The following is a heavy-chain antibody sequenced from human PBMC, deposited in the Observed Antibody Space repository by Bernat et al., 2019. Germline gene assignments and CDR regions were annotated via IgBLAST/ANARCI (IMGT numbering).Heavy chain of an antibody. CDR3: TCPPGDYDVFDF. Sequence: EVRLVESGGALVQPGGSLRLSCAASGLTFSGSAMHWVRQASGKGLEWVGRIRGKANNYATAYTASVEGRFTISRDDSRNTAYLQMNSLKIGDTAVYFCTCPPGDYDVFDFWGPGTPVTVSS. D-gene: IGHD4-17*01. J-gene: IGHJ4*02. V-gene: IGHV3-73*02. CDR2: IRGKANNYAT. CDR1: GLTFSGSA.